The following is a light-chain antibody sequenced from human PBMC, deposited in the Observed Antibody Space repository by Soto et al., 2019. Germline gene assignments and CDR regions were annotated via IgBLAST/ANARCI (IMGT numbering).Light chain of an antibody. CDR1: QSVSSD. CDR3: QQYNSWPHT. V-gene: IGKV3-15*01. CDR2: GAS. J-gene: IGKJ2*01. Sequence: ETVTTQSPATVSVSPGERATFSCRASQSVSSDLAWYQQRPGQVPRLLIYGASTRATGIPARFSGSGSGTEFTLSISSLQSEDYAVYHCQQYNSWPHTFGQGTKVDIK.